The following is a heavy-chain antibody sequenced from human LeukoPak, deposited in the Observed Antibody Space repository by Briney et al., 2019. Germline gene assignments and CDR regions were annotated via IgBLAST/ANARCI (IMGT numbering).Heavy chain of an antibody. J-gene: IGHJ4*02. V-gene: IGHV7-4-1*02. Sequence: VASVKVSCKASGYTFTSYAMNWVRQAPGQGLEWMGWINTNTGNPTYAQGFTGRFVFSLDTSVSTAYLQISSLKAEDTAVYYCARGSIYDYYDSGGLAYYFDYWGQGTLVTVSS. CDR3: ARGSIYDYYDSGGLAYYFDY. D-gene: IGHD3-22*01. CDR2: INTNTGNP. CDR1: GYTFTSYA.